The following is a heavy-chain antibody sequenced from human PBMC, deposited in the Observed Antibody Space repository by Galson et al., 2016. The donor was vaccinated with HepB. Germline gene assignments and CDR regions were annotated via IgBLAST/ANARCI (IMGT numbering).Heavy chain of an antibody. CDR3: AREGSGMTNFGVAFDF. D-gene: IGHD3-3*01. J-gene: IGHJ4*02. CDR1: GFTFSTSA. V-gene: IGHV3-23*01. Sequence: SLRLSCAASGFTFSTSAMSWVRQAPGQGLEWVSAISSTSHSTYYADSVKGRFTIPRDNAKNTLFLQMDSLKIDDTAVYYCAREGSGMTNFGVAFDFWGQGTRLTVST. CDR2: ISSTSHST.